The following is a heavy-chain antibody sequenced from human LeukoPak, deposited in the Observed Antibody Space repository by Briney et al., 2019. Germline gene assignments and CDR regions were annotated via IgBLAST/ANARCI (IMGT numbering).Heavy chain of an antibody. Sequence: PSETLSLTCTVSGGSISSYYWSWIRQPPGKGLEWIGYIYYSGSTNYNPSLKSRVTISVDTSKNQFSLKLSSVTAADTAVYYCARDHTYYYGSGGLNWFDPWGQGTLVTVSS. D-gene: IGHD3-10*01. CDR2: IYYSGST. CDR3: ARDHTYYYGSGGLNWFDP. CDR1: GGSISSYY. V-gene: IGHV4-59*01. J-gene: IGHJ5*02.